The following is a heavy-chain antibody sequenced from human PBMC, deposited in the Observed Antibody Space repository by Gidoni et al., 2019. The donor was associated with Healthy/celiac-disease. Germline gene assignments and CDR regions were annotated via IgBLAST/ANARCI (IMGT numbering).Heavy chain of an antibody. V-gene: IGHV4-61*01. CDR2: IYYSGST. D-gene: IGHD6-19*01. J-gene: IGHJ4*02. Sequence: QVQLQESGPGLVKPSETLSLTCTVSGGSVSSGSYYWSWIRQPPGKGLEWIGYIYYSGSTNYNPSLKSRVTISVDTSKNQFSLKLSSVTAADTAVYYCARDIAVAGNYFDYWGQGTLVTVSS. CDR1: GGSVSSGSYY. CDR3: ARDIAVAGNYFDY.